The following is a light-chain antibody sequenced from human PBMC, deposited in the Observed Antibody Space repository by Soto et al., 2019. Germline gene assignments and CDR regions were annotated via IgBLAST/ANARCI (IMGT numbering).Light chain of an antibody. V-gene: IGKV3-20*01. CDR1: QSVSNNY. Sequence: EIVLTQSPGTLSLSPGQRATLSSRASQSVSNNYLAWYQQKPGQAPRLLIYGASNRATGIPDRFSGSGSGTDFTLTISRLEPEDFAVDYCQQYGSSGTFGQGTKVDIK. CDR2: GAS. J-gene: IGKJ1*01. CDR3: QQYGSSGT.